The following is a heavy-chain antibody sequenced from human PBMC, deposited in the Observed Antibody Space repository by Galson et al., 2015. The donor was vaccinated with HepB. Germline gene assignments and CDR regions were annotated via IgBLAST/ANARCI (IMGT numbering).Heavy chain of an antibody. CDR3: ARTHTGPKQQLVGGFDY. V-gene: IGHV1-18*04. J-gene: IGHJ4*02. D-gene: IGHD6-13*01. CDR1: GYTFTSYG. CDR2: ISAYNGNT. Sequence: SVKVSCKASGYTFTSYGISWVRQAPGQGLEWMGWISAYNGNTNYAQKLQGRVTMTTDTSTSTAYMELRSLRSDDTAVYYCARTHTGPKQQLVGGFDYWGQGTLVTVSS.